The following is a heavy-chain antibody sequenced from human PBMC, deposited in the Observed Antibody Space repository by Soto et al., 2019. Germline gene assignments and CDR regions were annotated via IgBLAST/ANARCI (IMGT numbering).Heavy chain of an antibody. D-gene: IGHD4-4*01. J-gene: IGHJ6*02. V-gene: IGHV5-51*01. CDR1: GYTFTSYW. CDR3: ARGDYSSYFYYYGLDV. CDR2: IYPGDSDT. Sequence: GESLKISCKGSGYTFTSYWIAWVRQMPGEGLEWMGIIYPGDSDTRYSPSFQGQVTISADKSISTSYLQWSSLKASDTAMYYCARGDYSSYFYYYGLDVWGQGPTVTVSS.